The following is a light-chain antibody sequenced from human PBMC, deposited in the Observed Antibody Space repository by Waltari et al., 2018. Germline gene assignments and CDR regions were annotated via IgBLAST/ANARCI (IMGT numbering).Light chain of an antibody. CDR1: QDISSA. CDR2: DAT. J-gene: IGKJ4*01. CDR3: QQFNSFPLT. V-gene: IGKV1-13*02. Sequence: AIQLTQSPSSLSASVGDKVTITCRASQDISSALAWYQLRPGKAPTFLIYDATILESGVPSCCRGSGSGTDFTLTISSLRPDDFGTYFCQQFNSFPLTFGGGTKVEMK.